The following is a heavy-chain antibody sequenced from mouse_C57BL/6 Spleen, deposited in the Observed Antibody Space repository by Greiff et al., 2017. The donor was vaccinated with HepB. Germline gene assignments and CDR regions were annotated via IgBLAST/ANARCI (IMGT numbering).Heavy chain of an antibody. CDR1: GSTFSDYY. V-gene: IGHV5-12*01. CDR3: ARRGGGGYFDY. Sequence: EVKLVESGGGLVQPGGSLKLSCAASGSTFSDYYMYWVRQTPEKRLEWVAYISNGGGSTYYPDTVKGRFTISRDNAKNTLYLQMSRLKSEDTAMYYCARRGGGGYFDYWGQGTTLTVSS. J-gene: IGHJ2*01. CDR2: ISNGGGST.